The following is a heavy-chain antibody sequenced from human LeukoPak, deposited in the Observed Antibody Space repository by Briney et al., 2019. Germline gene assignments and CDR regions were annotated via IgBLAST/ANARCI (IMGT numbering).Heavy chain of an antibody. J-gene: IGHJ6*03. CDR2: IKHSGST. V-gene: IGHV4-34*01. Sequence: SETLSLTCAVYGDSFSGYYWSWLRQPPGKGLEWLGEIKHSGSTNYNPSLKSRVTISVDTSKNQFSLKLSSVTAADTAVYYCARTIRFLEWLSNYYMDVWGKGTTVTVSS. CDR3: ARTIRFLEWLSNYYMDV. D-gene: IGHD3-3*01. CDR1: GDSFSGYY.